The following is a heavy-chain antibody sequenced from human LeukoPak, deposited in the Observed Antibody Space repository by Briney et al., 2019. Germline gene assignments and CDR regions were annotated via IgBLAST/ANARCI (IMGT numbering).Heavy chain of an antibody. Sequence: SETLSLTCTVSGDSVNSDDYYWSWIRQPPGKGLEWIGYVYYTGSTDYHSSLRSRVTISLDTSNNQFSLKLTSVTAADTAVYYCARDQGGSSYRPAFDLWGQGTMVTVSS. CDR1: GDSVNSDDYY. CDR3: ARDQGGSSYRPAFDL. V-gene: IGHV4-61*08. CDR2: VYYTGST. J-gene: IGHJ3*01. D-gene: IGHD1-26*01.